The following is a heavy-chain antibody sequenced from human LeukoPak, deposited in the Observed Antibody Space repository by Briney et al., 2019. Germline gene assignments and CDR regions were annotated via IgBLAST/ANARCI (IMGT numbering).Heavy chain of an antibody. CDR2: VFYSGST. CDR1: GGSISSSDYY. J-gene: IGHJ1*01. Sequence: KPSETLSLTCTVSGGSISSSDYYWGWIRQPPGKGLEWIGSVFYSGSTYYNPSLQSRVTISVDTSKNQFSLKLTSVTATDTAVYYCANYTTTREYFQHWGQGTLVTVSS. D-gene: IGHD2-2*02. CDR3: ANYTTTREYFQH. V-gene: IGHV4-39*01.